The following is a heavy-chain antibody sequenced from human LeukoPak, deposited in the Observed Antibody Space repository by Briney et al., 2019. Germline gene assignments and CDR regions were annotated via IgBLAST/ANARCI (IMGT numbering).Heavy chain of an antibody. CDR1: GFTFSSYA. J-gene: IGHJ4*02. V-gene: IGHV3-23*01. CDR2: IDSGGNT. D-gene: IGHD5-18*01. CDR3: ARGFNYGDY. Sequence: GRSLRLSCAASGFTFSSYAMNWVRQAPGKGLEWVSAIDSGGNTFYADSVKGRFTISRDNSKNTLYLQMNSLRAEDTAVYYCARGFNYGDYWGQGTLVTVSS.